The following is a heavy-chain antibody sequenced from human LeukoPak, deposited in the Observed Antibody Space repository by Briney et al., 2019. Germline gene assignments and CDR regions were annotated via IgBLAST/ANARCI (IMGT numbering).Heavy chain of an antibody. CDR1: GGSFSGYY. CDR2: INHSGST. D-gene: IGHD3-9*01. J-gene: IGHJ5*02. V-gene: IGHV4-34*01. Sequence: SSGTLSLTCAVYGGSFSGYYWSWIRQPPGKGLEWIGEINHSGSTNYNPSLKSRVTISVDTSKNQFSLKLSSVTAADTAVYYCARGRTSYNILTGYYRPNWFDPWGQGTLVTVSS. CDR3: ARGRTSYNILTGYYRPNWFDP.